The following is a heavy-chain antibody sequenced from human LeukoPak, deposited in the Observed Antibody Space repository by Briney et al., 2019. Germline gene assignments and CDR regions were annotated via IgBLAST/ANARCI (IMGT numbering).Heavy chain of an antibody. V-gene: IGHV4-34*01. Sequence: SETLSLTCAVYGGSFSGYYWSWIRQPPGKGLEWIGEINHSGSTNYNPPLKSRVTISVDTSKNQFSLKLSSVTAADTAVYYCARVNGWDFDYWGQGTLVTVSS. CDR2: INHSGST. D-gene: IGHD6-19*01. J-gene: IGHJ4*02. CDR1: GGSFSGYY. CDR3: ARVNGWDFDY.